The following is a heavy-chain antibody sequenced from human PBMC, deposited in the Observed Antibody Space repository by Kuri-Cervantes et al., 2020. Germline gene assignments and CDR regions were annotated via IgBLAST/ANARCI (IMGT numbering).Heavy chain of an antibody. V-gene: IGHV3-7*03. Sequence: GGSLRLSCAASGFTFSSYWMSWVRQAPGKGLEWVANIKQDGSEKYYVDSVKGRFTISRDNAKTSLYLQMNSLRAEDTALYYCAKDSAVAGTGYYFDYWGQGTLVTVSS. D-gene: IGHD6-19*01. CDR1: GFTFSSYW. CDR3: AKDSAVAGTGYYFDY. CDR2: IKQDGSEK. J-gene: IGHJ4*02.